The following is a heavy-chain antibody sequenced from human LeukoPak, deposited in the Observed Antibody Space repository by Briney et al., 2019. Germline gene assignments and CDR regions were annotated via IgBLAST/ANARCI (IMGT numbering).Heavy chain of an antibody. CDR2: MQSTGNS. D-gene: IGHD5-18*01. J-gene: IGHJ4*02. CDR1: GDSISTYH. V-gene: IGHV4-59*01. Sequence: SETLSLTCSVSGDSISTYHWNWIRKPPGKGLEWIAYMQSTGNSKYNPSLKSRATMSVDTSKNQVVLNLSSVTAADTAVYYCARDKRHSYGRYFARWGQGMLVTVSS. CDR3: ARDKRHSYGRYFAR.